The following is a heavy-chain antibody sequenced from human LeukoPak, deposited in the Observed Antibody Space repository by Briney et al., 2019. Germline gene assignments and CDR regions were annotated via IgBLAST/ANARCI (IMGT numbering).Heavy chain of an antibody. CDR2: ISYDGSNK. CDR3: AKADSSSWYVFGTFDY. V-gene: IGHV3-30*18. Sequence: PGRTLRLSCAASGFTFSSYGMHWVRQAPGKGLEWVAVISYDGSNKYYADPVKGRFTISRDNSKNTLYLQMNSLRAEDTAVYYRAKADSSSWYVFGTFDYWGQGTLLTVSS. D-gene: IGHD6-13*01. J-gene: IGHJ4*02. CDR1: GFTFSSYG.